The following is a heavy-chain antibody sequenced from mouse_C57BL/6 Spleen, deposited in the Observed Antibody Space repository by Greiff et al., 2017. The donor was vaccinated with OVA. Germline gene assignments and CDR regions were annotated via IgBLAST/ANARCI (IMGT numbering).Heavy chain of an antibody. CDR1: GYTFTSYW. J-gene: IGHJ1*03. CDR3: ERITYDYDFFDV. Sequence: QVQLQQPGAELVMPGASVKLSCKASGYTFTSYWMHWVKQRPGQGLEWIGEIDPSDSYTNYNQKFKGKSTLTVDKSSSAAYMQLSSLTSEDSAVSYYERITYDYDFFDVWGTGTTVTVSS. CDR2: IDPSDSYT. D-gene: IGHD2-4*01. V-gene: IGHV1-69*01.